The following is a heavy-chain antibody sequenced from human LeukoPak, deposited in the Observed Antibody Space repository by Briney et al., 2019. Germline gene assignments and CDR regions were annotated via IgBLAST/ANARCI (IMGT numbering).Heavy chain of an antibody. V-gene: IGHV1-18*01. CDR3: AREGDNWNYASGLYDY. D-gene: IGHD1-7*01. Sequence: ASVKVSCKASGYSFTSYGMSWVRQAPGQGLEWMGWISVYNGDTKYAQTFQGRVTMTTDTSTSTAYMELRSLRSDDTAVYYCAREGDNWNYASGLYDYWGQGTLVTVSS. J-gene: IGHJ4*02. CDR1: GYSFTSYG. CDR2: ISVYNGDT.